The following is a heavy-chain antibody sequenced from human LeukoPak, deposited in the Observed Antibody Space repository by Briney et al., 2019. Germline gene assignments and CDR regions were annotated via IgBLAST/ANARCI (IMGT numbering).Heavy chain of an antibody. Sequence: PGGSLRLSCAASGFTFSSYSMNWVRQAPGKGLEWVSAIGGSGGSTYYADSVKGRFTISRDNSKNTLYLQMNSLRAEDTAVYYCAKVAGWSWYTVLPDYMDVWGKGTTVTVSS. CDR3: AKVAGWSWYTVLPDYMDV. V-gene: IGHV3-23*01. D-gene: IGHD6-13*01. CDR1: GFTFSSYS. CDR2: IGGSGGST. J-gene: IGHJ6*03.